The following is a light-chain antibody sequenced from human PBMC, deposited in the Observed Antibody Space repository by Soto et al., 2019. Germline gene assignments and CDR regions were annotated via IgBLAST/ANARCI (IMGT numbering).Light chain of an antibody. J-gene: IGKJ5*01. Sequence: DIQMTQSPSYPSASVGDRITITCRASHSSSAYISGYLVKPGEAHKXLIYGASTLRTGVPSRLSGSGSGTDVTLTIRSLQPEDGETYYGQQRFSIPITFCQGTRLEI. CDR1: HSSSAY. CDR3: QQRFSIPIT. V-gene: IGKV1-39*01. CDR2: GAS.